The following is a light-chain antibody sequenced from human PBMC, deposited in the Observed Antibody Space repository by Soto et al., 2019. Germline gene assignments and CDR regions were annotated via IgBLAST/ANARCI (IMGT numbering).Light chain of an antibody. J-gene: IGLJ2*01. CDR3: QSADSSGTYPVV. Sequence: SYELTQPPSVSVSPGQTARITCSGDALPKQYAYWYQQKPGQAPVLVIYKDSERPSGIPERFSGSSSGTTVTLTISGVQAEDEADYYCQSADSSGTYPVVFGGWTKLTVL. CDR1: ALPKQY. CDR2: KDS. V-gene: IGLV3-25*03.